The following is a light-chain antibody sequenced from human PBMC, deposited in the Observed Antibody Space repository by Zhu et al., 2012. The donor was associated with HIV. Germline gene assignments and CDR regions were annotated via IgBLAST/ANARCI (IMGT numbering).Light chain of an antibody. J-gene: IGKJ1*01. CDR2: KAS. Sequence: DIQMTQSPSTLSASVGDRVTITCRASQSVSTWLAWYQQKPGKAPKLLIYKASSLESGVPSRFSGSGSGTEFTLTISSMQSEDFAIYHCQQYSNWPRTFDQGTKV. V-gene: IGKV1-5*03. CDR1: QSVSTW. CDR3: QQYSNWPRT.